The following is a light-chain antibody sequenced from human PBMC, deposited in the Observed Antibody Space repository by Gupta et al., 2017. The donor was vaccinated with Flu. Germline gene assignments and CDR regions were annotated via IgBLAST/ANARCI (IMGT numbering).Light chain of an antibody. Sequence: QSALTQPASVSGSPGQSITISCTGTSNDVGGYSYVSWYQQRPGKAPKLIIYEVTNRPSGVSNRFSGSKSGNTASLTISGLQAEDEAEYYCSSYTSSTTPVFGGGTELTVL. CDR3: SSYTSSTTPV. CDR2: EVT. V-gene: IGLV2-14*01. J-gene: IGLJ3*02. CDR1: SNDVGGYSY.